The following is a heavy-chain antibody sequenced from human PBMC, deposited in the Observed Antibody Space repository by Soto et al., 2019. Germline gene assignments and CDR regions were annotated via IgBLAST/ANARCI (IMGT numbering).Heavy chain of an antibody. CDR1: GGSISSYY. V-gene: IGHV4-59*08. Sequence: KQSQTLSLTCTVSGGSISSYYWSWIRQPPGKGLEWIGYIYYSGSTNYNPSLKSRVTISVDTSKNQFSLKLRSVTAADTAVYYCARHVSYSNPGGSSPYNWFDPWGQGTLVTVSS. D-gene: IGHD2-21*01. J-gene: IGHJ5*02. CDR3: ARHVSYSNPGGSSPYNWFDP. CDR2: IYYSGST.